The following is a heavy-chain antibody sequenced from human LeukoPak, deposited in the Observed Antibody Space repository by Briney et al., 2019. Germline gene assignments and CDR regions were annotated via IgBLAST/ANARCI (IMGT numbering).Heavy chain of an antibody. D-gene: IGHD6-19*01. CDR1: GGTFSSYA. CDR3: ARLGYSSGTKWDFYYYYMDV. CDR2: IIPIFGTA. J-gene: IGHJ6*03. Sequence: GSSVKVSCKASGGTFSSYAISWVRQAPGQGLEWMGGIIPIFGTANYAQKFQGRVTITADESTSTAYMELSSLRSEDTAVYYCARLGYSSGTKWDFYYYYMDVWGKGTTVTVSS. V-gene: IGHV1-69*01.